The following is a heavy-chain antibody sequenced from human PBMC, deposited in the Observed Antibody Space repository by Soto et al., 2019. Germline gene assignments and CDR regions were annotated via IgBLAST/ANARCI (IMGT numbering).Heavy chain of an antibody. Sequence: EVQLVESGGGLVQPGGSLRISCKGSGFSFSSYCMSWVRQVPGKGLEWVATIKQDESEKYKLYPVKGRFTISRDNVDDSVFLHMNRLGAEDTAVYFCVRDVGFDYVNWGQGTLVTVSS. CDR2: IKQDESEK. J-gene: IGHJ4*02. D-gene: IGHD3-16*01. CDR1: GFSFSSYC. V-gene: IGHV3-7*01. CDR3: VRDVGFDYVN.